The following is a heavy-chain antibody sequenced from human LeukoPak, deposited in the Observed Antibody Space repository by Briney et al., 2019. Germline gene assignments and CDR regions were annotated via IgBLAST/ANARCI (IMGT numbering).Heavy chain of an antibody. CDR2: IYPGDSDT. J-gene: IGHJ5*02. D-gene: IGHD3-3*01. Sequence: GESLKISYKGSGYSFTSYWIGWVRQMPGKGLEWMGIIYPGDSDTRYSPSFQGQVTISADKSISTAYLQWSSLKASDTAMYYCARLSYDFWSGYKPMPNWFDPWGQGTLVTVSS. CDR3: ARLSYDFWSGYKPMPNWFDP. V-gene: IGHV5-51*01. CDR1: GYSFTSYW.